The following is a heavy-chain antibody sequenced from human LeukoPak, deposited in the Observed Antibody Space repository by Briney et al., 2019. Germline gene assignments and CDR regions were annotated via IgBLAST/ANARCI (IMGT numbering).Heavy chain of an antibody. CDR2: ISGNSGSI. V-gene: IGHV3-48*04. CDR3: ARDCISATCYINRFDP. CDR1: GFTLSTYS. Sequence: GGSLRLSCAASGFTLSTYSMNRVRQAPGKGLDWVSYISGNSGSIYYADSVKGRFTVSRDNAKNSLYLQMNSLRAEDTAVYYCARDCISATCYINRFDPWGQGTLVTVSS. J-gene: IGHJ5*02. D-gene: IGHD2-2*02.